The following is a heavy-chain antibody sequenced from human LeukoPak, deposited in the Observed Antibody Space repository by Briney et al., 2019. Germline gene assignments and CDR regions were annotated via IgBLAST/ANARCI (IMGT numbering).Heavy chain of an antibody. J-gene: IGHJ4*02. D-gene: IGHD5-24*01. CDR1: GFSFSSYG. CDR2: IWYDGSNK. V-gene: IGHV3-33*01. Sequence: GGSLRLSCAASGFSFSSYGMHWVRQAPGKGLEWVAVIWYDGSNKYYAVSVKGRFTISRDNSKTTLYLQMNSLRAEDTAVYYCARDSGVGGYNPTVDYWGQGTLVTVSS. CDR3: ARDSGVGGYNPTVDY.